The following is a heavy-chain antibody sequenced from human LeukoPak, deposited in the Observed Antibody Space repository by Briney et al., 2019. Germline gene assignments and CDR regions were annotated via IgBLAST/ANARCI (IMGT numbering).Heavy chain of an antibody. J-gene: IGHJ4*02. V-gene: IGHV3-23*01. D-gene: IGHD2-2*01. CDR2: ISGSGGST. Sequence: GGSLRLSCAASGFTFSSYAMSWVRQAPGKGLEWVSAISGSGGSTYYADSVKGRFTISRDNSKNTLYLQMNSLRAEDTAIYYCANFVYGDYCSTSSCQNADYWGQGTLVTVSS. CDR3: ANFVYGDYCSTSSCQNADY. CDR1: GFTFSSYA.